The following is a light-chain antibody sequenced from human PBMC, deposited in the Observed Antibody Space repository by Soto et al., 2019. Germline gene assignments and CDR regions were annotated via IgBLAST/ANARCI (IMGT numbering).Light chain of an antibody. CDR1: SSNIGSNA. Sequence: QSVLTQPPSASGTPGQRVTISCSGSSSNIGSNAVNWYQHLPGTAPKLLIFTDSQRPSGVPDRFSGSRSGTSASLAISGLQPEDEADYYCASWDGSLIGHVFGTGTKVTVL. CDR2: TDS. CDR3: ASWDGSLIGHV. V-gene: IGLV1-44*01. J-gene: IGLJ1*01.